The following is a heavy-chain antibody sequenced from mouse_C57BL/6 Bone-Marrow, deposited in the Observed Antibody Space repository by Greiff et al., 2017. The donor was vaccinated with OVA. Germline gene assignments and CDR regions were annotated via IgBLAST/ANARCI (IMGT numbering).Heavy chain of an antibody. CDR1: GYAFTNYL. Sequence: QVQLKESGAELVRPGTSVKVSCKASGYAFTNYLIEWVKQRPGQGLEWIGVINPGSGGTNYNEKFKGKATLTADKSSSTAYMQLSSLTSEDSAVYFCARSFIPWFAYWGQGTLVTVSA. V-gene: IGHV1-54*01. CDR2: INPGSGGT. J-gene: IGHJ3*01. D-gene: IGHD1-1*01. CDR3: ARSFIPWFAY.